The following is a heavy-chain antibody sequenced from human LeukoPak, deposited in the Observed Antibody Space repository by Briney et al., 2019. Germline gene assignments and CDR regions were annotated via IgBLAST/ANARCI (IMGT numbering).Heavy chain of an antibody. CDR3: AKDRGSTSLDY. Sequence: SGGSLRLSCAASGFTFSSYVMHWVRQAPGKGLEWVAIISYDGSNEYYADSVKGRFTISRDNSKNTLYLQMNSLRAADTAVYYCAKDRGSTSLDYWGQGTLVTVSS. CDR1: GFTFSSYV. J-gene: IGHJ4*02. D-gene: IGHD2-2*01. CDR2: ISYDGSNE. V-gene: IGHV3-30*04.